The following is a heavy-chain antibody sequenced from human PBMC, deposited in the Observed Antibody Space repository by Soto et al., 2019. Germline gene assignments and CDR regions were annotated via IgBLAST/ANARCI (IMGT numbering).Heavy chain of an antibody. Sequence: PGVSMKVSCRGSEYSCPTYWISWVSKMPGKGLEWMGRIDPSDSYTSYRPSFQGQVTISADKSISTAYLQWSSLKASDTAMYYCARHGWGDYADGGFDPWGQGTLVTVSS. V-gene: IGHV5-10-1*04. CDR1: EYSCPTYW. CDR3: ARHGWGDYADGGFDP. CDR2: IDPSDSYT. J-gene: IGHJ5*02. D-gene: IGHD4-17*01.